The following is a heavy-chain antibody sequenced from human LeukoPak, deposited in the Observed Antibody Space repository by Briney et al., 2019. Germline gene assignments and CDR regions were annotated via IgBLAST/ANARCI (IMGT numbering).Heavy chain of an antibody. Sequence: GGSLRLSCAASGFTFSSYAMGWVRQAPGKGLEWVSAISGSGGSTYYADSVKGRFTISRDNSKNTLYLQMNSLRAEDTAVYYCARGGRVIAVTSLDYWGQGTLVTVSS. CDR2: ISGSGGST. J-gene: IGHJ4*02. CDR1: GFTFSSYA. V-gene: IGHV3-23*01. D-gene: IGHD2-21*01. CDR3: ARGGRVIAVTSLDY.